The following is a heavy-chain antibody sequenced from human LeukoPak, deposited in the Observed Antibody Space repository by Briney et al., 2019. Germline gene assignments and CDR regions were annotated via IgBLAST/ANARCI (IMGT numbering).Heavy chain of an antibody. V-gene: IGHV3-7*01. J-gene: IGHJ4*02. CDR1: GIIFNHYW. CDR3: ARRGWQFDS. CDR2: KKEDGSEK. Sequence: GGSLRLSCASSGIIFNHYWMSWVRQVPGKGLEWVANKKEDGSEKNYADSVRGRFAISRDNARSSLYLQMNSLRAEDTAVYYCARRGWQFDSWGQGTLVTVSS. D-gene: IGHD2-15*01.